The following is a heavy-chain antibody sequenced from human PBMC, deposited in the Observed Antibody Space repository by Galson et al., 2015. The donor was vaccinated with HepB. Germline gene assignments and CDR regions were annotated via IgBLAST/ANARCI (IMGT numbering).Heavy chain of an antibody. Sequence: SLRLSCAASGFIFSSFAMHWVRQAQGKGLEYVSAISSNGGSTYYAGSVKGRFTISRDNSKNTLYLQMSSLRTEDTAVYYCVKDGYYDPLGAFDIWGQGTMVTVSS. D-gene: IGHD3-22*01. CDR3: VKDGYYDPLGAFDI. CDR1: GFIFSSFA. J-gene: IGHJ3*02. CDR2: ISSNGGST. V-gene: IGHV3-64D*06.